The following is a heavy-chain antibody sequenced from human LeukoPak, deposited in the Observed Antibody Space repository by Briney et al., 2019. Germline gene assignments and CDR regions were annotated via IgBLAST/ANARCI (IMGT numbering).Heavy chain of an antibody. CDR2: ISSGTDTI. J-gene: IGHJ4*02. D-gene: IGHD5-12*01. V-gene: IGHV3-48*02. CDR1: GFTFSSYS. Sequence: GGSLRLSCAASGFTFSSYSINWVRQAPGKGLEWVSYISSGTDTIYYADSVKGRFTISRDNAKNSLYLRMNSLRDEDTAVYYCARDEGYSGYVQDYWGQGTLVTVSS. CDR3: ARDEGYSGYVQDY.